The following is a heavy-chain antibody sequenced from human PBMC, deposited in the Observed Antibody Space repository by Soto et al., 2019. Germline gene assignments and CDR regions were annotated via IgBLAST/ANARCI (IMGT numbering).Heavy chain of an antibody. Sequence: ASVKVSCKASGYTFTSYAMHWVRQAPGQRLEWMGWINAGNGNTKYSQKFQGRVTITRDTSASTAYMELSSLRSEDTAVYYCARDRVRDYYDSSGYYYLVYWGQGALVTVSS. CDR3: ARDRVRDYYDSSGYYYLVY. V-gene: IGHV1-3*01. CDR1: GYTFTSYA. D-gene: IGHD3-22*01. CDR2: INAGNGNT. J-gene: IGHJ4*02.